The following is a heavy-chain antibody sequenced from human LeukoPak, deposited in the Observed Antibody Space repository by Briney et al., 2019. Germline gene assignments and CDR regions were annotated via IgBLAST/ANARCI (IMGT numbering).Heavy chain of an antibody. V-gene: IGHV5-51*01. Sequence: GESLKISCKGSGYSFTSYWIGWVRQMPGKGLEWMGIIYPGDSDTRYSPSFQGQVTISADKSISTAYLQWSSLKASDTAMYYCARLPGKSYPLGVRGWWFDPWGQGTLVTVSS. D-gene: IGHD3-16*01. CDR1: GYSFTSYW. CDR3: ARLPGKSYPLGVRGWWFDP. CDR2: IYPGDSDT. J-gene: IGHJ5*02.